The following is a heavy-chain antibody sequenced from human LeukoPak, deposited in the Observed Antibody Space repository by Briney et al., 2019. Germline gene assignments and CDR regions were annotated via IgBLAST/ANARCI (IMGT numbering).Heavy chain of an antibody. J-gene: IGHJ4*02. CDR1: GYTFTDHY. CDR2: IDPNSGGT. V-gene: IGHV1-2*02. D-gene: IGHD6-13*01. Sequence: ASVKVSCKASGYTFTDHYLHWVRQAPGQGFEWMGWIDPNSGGTNYAQKLQGRVTMTTDTSTSTAYMELRSLRSDDTAVYYCAVHPGYSSWTAHRGILDYWGQGTLVTVSS. CDR3: AVHPGYSSWTAHRGILDY.